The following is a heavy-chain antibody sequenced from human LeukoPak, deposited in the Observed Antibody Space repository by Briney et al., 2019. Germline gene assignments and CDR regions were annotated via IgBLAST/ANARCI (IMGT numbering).Heavy chain of an antibody. CDR1: GFIFSSHW. CDR3: ARQYSSWFDY. J-gene: IGHJ4*02. Sequence: PGGSLRLSCAASGFIFSSHWMRWVRQAPGKGLVWVSRINSDGSSTSYADSVKGRFTISRDNAKNTLYLQMSSLRAEDTAVYYCARQYSSWFDYWGQGTLVTVSS. CDR2: INSDGSST. D-gene: IGHD6-6*01. V-gene: IGHV3-74*01.